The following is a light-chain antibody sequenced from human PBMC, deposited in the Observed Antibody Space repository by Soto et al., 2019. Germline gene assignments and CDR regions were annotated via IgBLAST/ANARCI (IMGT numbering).Light chain of an antibody. CDR1: SSNIGNNP. J-gene: IGLJ3*02. V-gene: IGLV1-44*01. CDR3: ATWDDSLNGLV. Sequence: QPVLTQPPSASGTPGQRVTISCSGSSSNIGNNPVNWYQQLPGTAPKALIYFNNQRPSGVPDRFSGSKSGTSASLAISGLQSEDEADYYCATWDDSLNGLVFGGGTKLTVL. CDR2: FNN.